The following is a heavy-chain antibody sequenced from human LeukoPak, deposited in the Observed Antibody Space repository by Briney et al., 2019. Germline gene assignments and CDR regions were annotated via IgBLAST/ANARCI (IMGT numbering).Heavy chain of an antibody. CDR1: GFTFSSYA. CDR3: AKDPQYYYDSSGYFYFDY. Sequence: GESLRLSCAASGFTFSSYAMSWVRQAPGKGLEWVSAISGSGGSTYYADSVKGRFTISRDNSKNTLYLQMNSLRAEGTAVYYCAKDPQYYYDSSGYFYFDYWGQGTLVTVSS. J-gene: IGHJ4*02. CDR2: ISGSGGST. V-gene: IGHV3-23*01. D-gene: IGHD3-22*01.